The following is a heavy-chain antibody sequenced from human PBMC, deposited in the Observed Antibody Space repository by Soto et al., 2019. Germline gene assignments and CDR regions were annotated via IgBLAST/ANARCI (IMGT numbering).Heavy chain of an antibody. CDR3: ARDSNYDWFDP. CDR1: AYIFTSYG. J-gene: IGHJ5*02. Sequence: ASVKVSCKASAYIFTSYGISWVRQAPGQGLEWMGWIIPIFGTANYAQKFQGRVTITADGSTSTAYMELSSLRSEDTAVYYCARDSNYDWFDPWGQGTLVTVSS. V-gene: IGHV1-69*13. CDR2: IIPIFGTA. D-gene: IGHD4-4*01.